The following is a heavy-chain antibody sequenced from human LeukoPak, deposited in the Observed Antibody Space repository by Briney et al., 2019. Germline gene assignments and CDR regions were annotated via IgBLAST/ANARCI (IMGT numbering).Heavy chain of an antibody. CDR3: AKRGVVIRVILVGFHKEANYFDS. CDR1: GITLSNYG. V-gene: IGHV3-23*01. D-gene: IGHD3-22*01. Sequence: GGSLRLSCAVSGITLSNYGMSWVRQAPGKGREWVAGVSDSGGRANYADSVKGRFTISRDNSKNTLYLQMNSPRAEDTAVYFCAKRGVVIRVILVGFHKEANYFDSWGQGVLVTVSS. J-gene: IGHJ4*02. CDR2: VSDSGGRA.